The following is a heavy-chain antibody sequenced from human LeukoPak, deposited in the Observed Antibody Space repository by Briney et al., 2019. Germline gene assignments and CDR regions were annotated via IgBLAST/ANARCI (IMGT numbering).Heavy chain of an antibody. CDR1: GFTFSSYA. J-gene: IGHJ4*02. CDR2: ISGSGGST. CDR3: ATITMVRGVIIPYFDY. D-gene: IGHD3-10*01. Sequence: GGSLRLSCAASGFTFSSYAMSWVRQAPGKGLEWVSAISGSGGSTYYADSVKGRFTISRDNSKNTLYLQMNSLRAEDTAVYYCATITMVRGVIIPYFDYWGQGTLVTVSS. V-gene: IGHV3-23*01.